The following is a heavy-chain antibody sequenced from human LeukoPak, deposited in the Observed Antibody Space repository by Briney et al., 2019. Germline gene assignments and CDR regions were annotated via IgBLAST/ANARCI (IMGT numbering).Heavy chain of an antibody. CDR1: GFTFTSDA. CDR2: ISYDGSNK. V-gene: IGHV3-30-3*01. J-gene: IGHJ4*02. D-gene: IGHD3-22*01. Sequence: GGSLRLSCAASGFTFTSDAMHWVRQAPGKGLEWVAVISYDGSNKYYADSVKGRFTISRDNSKNTLYLQMNSLRAEDTAVYYCARPPHITMIVMDVWGQASLVTVSS. CDR3: ARPPHITMIVMDV.